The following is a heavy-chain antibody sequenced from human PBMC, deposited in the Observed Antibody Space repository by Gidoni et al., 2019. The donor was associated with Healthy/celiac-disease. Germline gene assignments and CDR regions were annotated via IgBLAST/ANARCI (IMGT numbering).Heavy chain of an antibody. Sequence: QVQLVESGGGGVQPGRSLRLSCAASGFTFSSYGMHWVRQAPGKGLEWVAVISYDGSNKYYADSVKGRFTISRDNSKNTLYLQMNSLRAEDTAVYYCAKYRRGYSYGADYWGQGTLVTVSS. CDR2: ISYDGSNK. J-gene: IGHJ4*02. CDR3: AKYRRGYSYGADY. CDR1: GFTFSSYG. D-gene: IGHD5-18*01. V-gene: IGHV3-30*18.